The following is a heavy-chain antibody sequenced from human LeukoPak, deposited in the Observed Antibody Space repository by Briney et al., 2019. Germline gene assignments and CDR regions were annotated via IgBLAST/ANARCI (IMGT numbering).Heavy chain of an antibody. CDR2: ISGSGGST. J-gene: IGHJ4*02. CDR3: ARGVYDILTGYPYYFDY. D-gene: IGHD3-9*01. Sequence: PGGSLRLSCAASGFTFSSYAMSWVRQAPGKGLEWVSAISGSGGSTYYADSVKGRFTISRDNSKNTLYLQMNSLRAEDTAVYYCARGVYDILTGYPYYFDYWGQGTLVTVSS. CDR1: GFTFSSYA. V-gene: IGHV3-23*01.